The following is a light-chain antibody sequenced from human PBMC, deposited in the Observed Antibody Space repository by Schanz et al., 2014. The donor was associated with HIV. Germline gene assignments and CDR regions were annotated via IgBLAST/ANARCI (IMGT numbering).Light chain of an antibody. J-gene: IGLJ3*02. CDR1: SGDLGTYAA. Sequence: QSALTQPASVSGSPGQSITISCTGTSGDLGTYAAVSWYQQPPDKAPRLLIYGVTSRPSGISSRFSGSASGNTASLTISGLQAEDEAYYYCSSYRGDHTLVFGGGTKLTVL. CDR3: SSYRGDHTLV. V-gene: IGLV2-14*03. CDR2: GVT.